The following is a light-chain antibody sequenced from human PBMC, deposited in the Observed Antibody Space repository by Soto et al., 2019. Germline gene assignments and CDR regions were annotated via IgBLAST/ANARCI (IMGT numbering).Light chain of an antibody. J-gene: IGKJ5*01. CDR2: EVS. Sequence: DVVLTQTPLSLSVTPVQPSSISFNSSHILLHSDGKTYLSWYLQKPGQPPQLLIYEVSHRFSGVPDRFSGSGSGTDFTLKISRVEAEDVGVYYCMQSMQLPITFGQGTRLEIK. CDR1: HILLHSDGKTY. CDR3: MQSMQLPIT. V-gene: IGKV2D-29*01.